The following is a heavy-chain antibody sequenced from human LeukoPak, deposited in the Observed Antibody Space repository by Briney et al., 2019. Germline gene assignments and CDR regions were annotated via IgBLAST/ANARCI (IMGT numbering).Heavy chain of an antibody. V-gene: IGHV1-18*01. CDR3: ARFDSLAAASFFDY. CDR2: ISAYNGNT. CDR1: GYTFTSYG. Sequence: ASVKVSCKASGYTFTSYGISWVRQAPGQGLEWMGWISAYNGNTNYAQKLQGRVTITTDTSTSTAYMELRSLRSDDTAVYYCARFDSLAAASFFDYWGQGTLVTVSS. J-gene: IGHJ4*02. D-gene: IGHD6-13*01.